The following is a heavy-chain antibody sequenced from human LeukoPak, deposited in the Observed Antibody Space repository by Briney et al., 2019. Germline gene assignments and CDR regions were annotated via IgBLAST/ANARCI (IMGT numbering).Heavy chain of an antibody. V-gene: IGHV4-61*02. J-gene: IGHJ5*02. CDR3: ARDWDYYDSSGPPGYNWFDP. Sequence: SETLSLTCTVSGGSISSASYYWSWIRQPAGKGLEWIGRIYTSGSTNYNPSLKSRVTMSVDTSKNQFSLKLSSVTAADTAVYYCARDWDYYDSSGPPGYNWFDPWGRGTLVTVSS. CDR2: IYTSGST. CDR1: GGSISSASYY. D-gene: IGHD3-22*01.